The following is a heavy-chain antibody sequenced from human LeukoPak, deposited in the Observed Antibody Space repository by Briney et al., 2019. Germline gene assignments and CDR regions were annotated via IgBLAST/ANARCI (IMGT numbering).Heavy chain of an antibody. Sequence: SVKGSCKASGGTFSSYAISWVRQAPGQGLEWMGGIIPIFGTANYAQKFQGRVTITADESTSTAYMELSSLRSEDTAVYYCAATTVTTSLNYGMDVWGQGTTVTVSS. CDR3: AATTVTTSLNYGMDV. D-gene: IGHD4-17*01. CDR2: IIPIFGTA. J-gene: IGHJ6*02. CDR1: GGTFSSYA. V-gene: IGHV1-69*13.